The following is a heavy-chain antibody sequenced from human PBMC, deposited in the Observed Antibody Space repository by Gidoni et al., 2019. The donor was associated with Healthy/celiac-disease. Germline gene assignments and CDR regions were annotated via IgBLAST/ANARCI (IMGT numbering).Heavy chain of an antibody. Sequence: QVQLVQSGPEVKKPGSSVKVSCKASGCTFRSYAISWVRQAPGQGLEWMGGIIPIFGTANYAQKFQGRVTITADESTSTAYMELSSLRSEDTAVYYCASHDGGLGYCSGGSCYDYWGQGTLVTVSS. CDR3: ASHDGGLGYCSGGSCYDY. J-gene: IGHJ4*02. CDR2: IIPIFGTA. V-gene: IGHV1-69*01. D-gene: IGHD2-15*01. CDR1: GCTFRSYA.